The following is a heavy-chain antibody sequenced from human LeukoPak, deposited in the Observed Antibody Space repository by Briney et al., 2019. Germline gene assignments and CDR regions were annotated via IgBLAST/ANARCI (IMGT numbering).Heavy chain of an antibody. CDR2: IRYDGSNK. D-gene: IGHD2-2*01. CDR1: GFAFSSYG. CDR3: AKLVVVPAAIVRGDY. V-gene: IGHV3-30*02. J-gene: IGHJ4*02. Sequence: GGSLRLSCAASGFAFSSYGMHWVRQAPGKGLEWVAFIRYDGSNKYYADSVKGRFTISRDNSKNTLYLQMNGLRAEDTAVYYCAKLVVVPAAIVRGDYWGQGTLVTVSS.